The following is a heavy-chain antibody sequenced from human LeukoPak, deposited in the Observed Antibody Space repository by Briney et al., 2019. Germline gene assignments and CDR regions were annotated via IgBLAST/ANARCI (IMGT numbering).Heavy chain of an antibody. CDR2: IYYSGST. J-gene: IGHJ3*02. Sequence: SETLSLTCTVSGGSISSYYWSWIRQPPGKGLEWIGYIYYSGSTNYNPSLKSRVTISVDTSKNQFSLKLSSATAADTAVYYCARRLLYDSSSFDIWGQGTMVTVSS. V-gene: IGHV4-59*08. CDR3: ARRLLYDSSSFDI. D-gene: IGHD3-22*01. CDR1: GGSISSYY.